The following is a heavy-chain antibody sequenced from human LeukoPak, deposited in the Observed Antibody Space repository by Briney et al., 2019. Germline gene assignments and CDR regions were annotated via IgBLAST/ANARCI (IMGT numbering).Heavy chain of an antibody. V-gene: IGHV4-30-2*01. CDR2: IYHSGST. J-gene: IGHJ5*02. D-gene: IGHD6-6*01. Sequence: PSETLSLTCTVSGVSISSGGYYWSWIRQPPGKGLEWIGYIYHSGSTYYNPSLKSRVTISVDRSKNQFSLKLSSVTAADTAVYYCARAQGVSSRRANWFDPWGQGTLVTVSS. CDR1: GVSISSGGYY. CDR3: ARAQGVSSRRANWFDP.